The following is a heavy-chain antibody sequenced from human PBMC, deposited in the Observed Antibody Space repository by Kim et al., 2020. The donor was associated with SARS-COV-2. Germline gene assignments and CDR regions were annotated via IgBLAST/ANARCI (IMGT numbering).Heavy chain of an antibody. Sequence: GGSLRLSCAASGFTFSDYYMSWIRQAPGKGLEWVSYISSSSSYTNYADSVKGRFTISRDNAKNSLYLQMNSLRAEDTAVYYCARDRSPSSSWSRYNWFDPWGQGTLVTVSS. V-gene: IGHV3-11*06. D-gene: IGHD6-13*01. CDR3: ARDRSPSSSWSRYNWFDP. J-gene: IGHJ5*02. CDR2: ISSSSSYT. CDR1: GFTFSDYY.